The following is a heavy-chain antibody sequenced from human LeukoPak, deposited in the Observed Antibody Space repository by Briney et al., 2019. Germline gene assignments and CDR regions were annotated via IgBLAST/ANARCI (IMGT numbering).Heavy chain of an antibody. J-gene: IGHJ4*02. CDR2: IYHSGST. V-gene: IGHV4-30-2*01. D-gene: IGHD3-22*01. CDR3: ARVDYYYDSSGYYYISSVDY. Sequence: SETLSLTCAVSGGSISSGGYSWSWIRQPPGEGLEWIGYIYHSGSTYYNPSLKSRVTISVDRSKNQFSLKLSSVTAADTAVYYCARVDYYYDSSGYYYISSVDYWGQGTLVTVSS. CDR1: GGSISSGGYS.